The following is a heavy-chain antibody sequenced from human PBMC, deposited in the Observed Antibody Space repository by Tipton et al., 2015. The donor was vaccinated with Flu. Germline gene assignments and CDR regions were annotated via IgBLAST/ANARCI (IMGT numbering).Heavy chain of an antibody. D-gene: IGHD3-10*01. J-gene: IGHJ4*02. CDR3: ARGSGSGTYMIFDF. CDR2: NYSSGGS. V-gene: IGHV4-4*07. Sequence: TLSLTCTVSGGSLRSYYWSWIRQPAGKGLEWIGRNYSSGGSKYNPSLRGRLTMSVDGSKTEFSLKLNSVTAADTAVYYCARGSGSGTYMIFDFWGQGMLVTVSS. CDR1: GGSLRSYY.